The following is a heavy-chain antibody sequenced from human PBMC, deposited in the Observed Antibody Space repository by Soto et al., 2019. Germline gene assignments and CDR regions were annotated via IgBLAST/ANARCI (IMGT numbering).Heavy chain of an antibody. V-gene: IGHV3-73*01. CDR2: MRTKANNYAT. Sequence: GTLRLCCAASGFCLRGSTVHWVRPASGKGLEWIGRMRTKANNYATTYIESIKGRFSVSRHGSKNMAFLQMTSLKTEDTAVYYSTTLIYCNSSSCYLYWGRGSPGTVSS. J-gene: IGHJ4*02. CDR3: TTLIYCNSSSCYLY. CDR1: GFCLRGST. D-gene: IGHD2-2*01.